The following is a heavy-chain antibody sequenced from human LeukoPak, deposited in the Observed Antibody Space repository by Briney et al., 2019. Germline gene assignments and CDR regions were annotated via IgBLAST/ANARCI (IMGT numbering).Heavy chain of an antibody. D-gene: IGHD6-13*01. CDR3: AIGYGSSWAR. Sequence: SETLSLTCTVSGGSISSYYWSWIRQPAGKGLEWIGRIYTSGSTNYNPSLKSRVTISVDKSKNQFSLKLRSVTAADTAVYYCAIGYGSSWARWGQGTLVTVSS. J-gene: IGHJ4*02. CDR2: IYTSGST. V-gene: IGHV4-4*07. CDR1: GGSISSYY.